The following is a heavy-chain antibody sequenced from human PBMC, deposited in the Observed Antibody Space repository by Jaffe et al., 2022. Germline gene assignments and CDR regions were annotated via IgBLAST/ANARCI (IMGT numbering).Heavy chain of an antibody. V-gene: IGHV4-38-2*01. D-gene: IGHD6-19*01. CDR1: GYSISSGYY. J-gene: IGHJ4*02. Sequence: QVQLQESGPGLVKPSETLSLTCAVSGYSISSGYYWGWIRQPPGKGLEWIGSIYHSGSTYYNPSLKSRVTISVDTSKNQFSLKLSSVTAADTAVYYCARHPQLYPGIAVAGTDYWGQGTLVTVSS. CDR2: IYHSGST. CDR3: ARHPQLYPGIAVAGTDY.